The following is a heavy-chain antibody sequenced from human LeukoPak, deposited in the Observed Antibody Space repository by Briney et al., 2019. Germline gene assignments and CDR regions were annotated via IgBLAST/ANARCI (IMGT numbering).Heavy chain of an antibody. D-gene: IGHD3-10*01. CDR3: ARDSGTTGEVKFDP. Sequence: SGTLSLTCTVSGGSISSYYWSWIRQPAGKGLEWIGRIYTSGSTNYNPSLKSRVTMSGDTSKNQFSLKLSSVTAADTAVYYCARDSGTTGEVKFDPWGQGTLVTVSS. J-gene: IGHJ5*02. CDR1: GGSISSYY. V-gene: IGHV4-4*07. CDR2: IYTSGST.